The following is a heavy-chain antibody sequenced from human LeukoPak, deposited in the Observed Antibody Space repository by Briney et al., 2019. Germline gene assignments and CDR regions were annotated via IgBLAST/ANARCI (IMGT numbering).Heavy chain of an antibody. V-gene: IGHV4-61*02. CDR1: GGSISSGSYS. CDR2: IYTSGST. J-gene: IGHJ5*02. CDR3: ARSPYPITMVRGAPLFDP. D-gene: IGHD3-10*01. Sequence: PSQTLSLTCTVSGGSISSGSYSWSWIRQPAGKGLEWIGRIYTSGSTNYNPSLKSRVTMSVDTSKNQFSLKLSSVTAADTAVYYCARSPYPITMVRGAPLFDPWGQGTLVTVSS.